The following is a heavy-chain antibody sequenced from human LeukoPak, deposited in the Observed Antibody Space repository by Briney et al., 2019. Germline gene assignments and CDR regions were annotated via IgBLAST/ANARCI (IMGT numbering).Heavy chain of an antibody. V-gene: IGHV1-2*02. J-gene: IGHJ4*02. CDR1: GGTFSSYA. D-gene: IGHD3-10*01. CDR2: INPNSGGT. Sequence: ASVKVPCKASGGTFSSYAISWVRQAPGQGLEWMGWINPNSGGTNYAQKFQGRVTMTRDTSISTAYMELSRLRSDDTAVYYCARDIFLGYGSGSFDYWGQGTLVTVSS. CDR3: ARDIFLGYGSGSFDY.